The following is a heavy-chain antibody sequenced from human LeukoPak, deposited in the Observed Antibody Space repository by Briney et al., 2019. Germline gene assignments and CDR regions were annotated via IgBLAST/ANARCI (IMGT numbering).Heavy chain of an antibody. CDR1: GGSISSYY. J-gene: IGHJ3*02. Sequence: PSETLSLTCTVSGGSISSYYWSWIRQPPGKGLEWIGYIYYSGSTNYNPSLKSRVTISVDTSKNQFSLKLSSVTAADTAVYYCARVLDIAVVPAARVLGAFDIWGQGTMVTVSS. D-gene: IGHD2-2*03. CDR3: ARVLDIAVVPAARVLGAFDI. CDR2: IYYSGST. V-gene: IGHV4-59*01.